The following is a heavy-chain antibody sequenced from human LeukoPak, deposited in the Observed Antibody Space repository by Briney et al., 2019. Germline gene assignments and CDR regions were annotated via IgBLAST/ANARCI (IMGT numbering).Heavy chain of an antibody. CDR3: TRVAPYDSSGYDVRVGFDY. CDR2: IRSKAYGGTT. Sequence: HPGGSLRLSCTASGFTFGDYAMSWFRQAPGKGLEWVGFIRSKAYGGTTEYAASVKGRFTILRDDSKSIAYLQTNSLKTEDTAVYYCTRVAPYDSSGYDVRVGFDYWGQGTLVTVSS. CDR1: GFTFGDYA. J-gene: IGHJ4*02. D-gene: IGHD3-22*01. V-gene: IGHV3-49*03.